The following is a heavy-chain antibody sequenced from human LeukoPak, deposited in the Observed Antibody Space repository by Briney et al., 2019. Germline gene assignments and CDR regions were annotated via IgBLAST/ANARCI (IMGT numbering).Heavy chain of an antibody. D-gene: IGHD1-26*01. CDR2: IYYSGST. CDR3: ARHVGGTRFLDY. J-gene: IGHJ4*02. V-gene: IGHV4-39*01. Sequence: SETLSLTCTVSGGSISSSSYYWGWLRQPPGMGLEWIGSIYYSGSTYYNPSLKSRVTISVDTSKNQFSLKLSSAPAAETAVYYCARHVGGTRFLDYWGQGTLVTVSS. CDR1: GGSISSSSYY.